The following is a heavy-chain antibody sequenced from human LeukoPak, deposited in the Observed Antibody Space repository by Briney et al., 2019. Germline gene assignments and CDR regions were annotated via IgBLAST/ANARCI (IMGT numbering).Heavy chain of an antibody. V-gene: IGHV4-34*01. Sequence: TRSGWERVVRGYCVNWVRQPTVKEKEWIGEINHSGSTNYNPSLKSRVTISVDTSKNQFSLKLSSVTAADTAVYYCARGAAYYYGSGSYYNWFDPWGQGTLVTVSS. J-gene: IGHJ5*02. D-gene: IGHD3-10*01. CDR2: INHSGST. CDR3: ARGAAYYYGSGSYYNWFDP. CDR1: ERVVRGYC.